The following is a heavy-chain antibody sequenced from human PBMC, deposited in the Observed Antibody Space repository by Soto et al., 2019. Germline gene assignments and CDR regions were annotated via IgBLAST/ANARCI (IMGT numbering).Heavy chain of an antibody. CDR1: GGSISSSSYY. CDR2: IFYSGST. J-gene: IGHJ3*01. D-gene: IGHD3-10*01. V-gene: IGHV4-39*01. Sequence: PSETLSLTCTVSGGSISSSSYYWGWIRQPPGKGLEWIGRIFYSGSTYYNPSLKSRVTISVETSTNQFSLTLTSVTAADTAMYYCSRGSLGGYYGAFDVWGQGTMVTVSS. CDR3: SRGSLGGYYGAFDV.